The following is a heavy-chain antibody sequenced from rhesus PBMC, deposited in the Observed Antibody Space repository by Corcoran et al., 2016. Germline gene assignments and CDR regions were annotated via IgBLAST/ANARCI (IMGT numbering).Heavy chain of an antibody. CDR2: IYGSSTST. CDR3: ARAYSGSYYYAYWYFDL. CDR1: GGPISDSYR. V-gene: IGHV4S10*01. J-gene: IGHJ2*01. D-gene: IGHD3-16*01. Sequence: QVQLQESGPGVVKPSETLSLTCAVSGGPISDSYRWSWIRQPPGKGLEGIGYIYGSSTSTNYNPSLKSRVTISKDTSKNQFSLKLSSVTAADTAVYYCARAYSGSYYYAYWYFDLWGPGTPITISS.